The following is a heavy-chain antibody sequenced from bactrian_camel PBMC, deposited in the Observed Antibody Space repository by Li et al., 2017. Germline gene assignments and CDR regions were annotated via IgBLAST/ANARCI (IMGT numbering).Heavy chain of an antibody. CDR1: GFTFSTYY. CDR3: AAKPGGYCCGPMSY. CDR2: ITSDGSNT. J-gene: IGHJ4*01. Sequence: HVQLVESGGGSVQAGGSLRLSCAASGFTFSTYYMSWVRQAPGKGLEWVSSITSDGSNTYYADSVKGRFTISQDNAKNTLYLQMNSLKPEDTAMYYCAAKPGGYCCGPMSYWGQGTQVTVS. D-gene: IGHD3*01. V-gene: IGHV3-2*01.